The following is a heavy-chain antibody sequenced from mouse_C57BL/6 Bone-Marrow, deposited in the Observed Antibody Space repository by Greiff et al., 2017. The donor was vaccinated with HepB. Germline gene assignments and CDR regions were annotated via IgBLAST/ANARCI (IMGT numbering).Heavy chain of an antibody. CDR2: IYPRDGST. CDR1: GYTFTSYD. V-gene: IGHV1-85*01. CDR3: ARDYDGITGTWFAY. J-gene: IGHJ3*01. Sequence: QVHVKQSGPELVKPGASVKLSCKASGYTFTSYDINWVKQRPGQGLEWIGWIYPRDGSTKYNEKFKGKATLTVDTSSSTAYMELHSLTSEDSAVYFCARDYDGITGTWFAYWGQGTLVTVSA. D-gene: IGHD2-1*01.